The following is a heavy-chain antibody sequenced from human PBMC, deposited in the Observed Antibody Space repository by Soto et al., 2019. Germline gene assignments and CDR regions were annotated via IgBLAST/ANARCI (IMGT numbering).Heavy chain of an antibody. J-gene: IGHJ5*02. CDR3: ARADIVVVVAATHNWFEP. Sequence: QLQLQESGPGLVKPSETLSLTCTVSGGSISSSGYYWGWSRQPPGKGLEGIGGIYYSGSTYYNPSLKRRVTISVDTYKNQFSLKLSSVTAADTAVYYCARADIVVVVAATHNWFEPWGQGTLVTVSS. CDR2: IYYSGST. V-gene: IGHV4-39*01. D-gene: IGHD2-15*01. CDR1: GGSISSSGYY.